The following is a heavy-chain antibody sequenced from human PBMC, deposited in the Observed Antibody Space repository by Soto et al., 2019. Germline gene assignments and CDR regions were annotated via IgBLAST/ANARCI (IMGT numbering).Heavy chain of an antibody. CDR2: ISWNSETI. V-gene: IGHV3-9*01. CDR1: GFTVDDYA. J-gene: IGHJ4*02. D-gene: IGHD4-17*01. Sequence: GGSLRLSCAASGFTVDDYAMHWVRQAPGKDLEWVSGISWNSETIDYADSVKGRFTISRDNAKSSLFLQMNSLRPDDTALYYCAKDMKWGGMTTIHYFDSWGQGTLVTVSS. CDR3: AKDMKWGGMTTIHYFDS.